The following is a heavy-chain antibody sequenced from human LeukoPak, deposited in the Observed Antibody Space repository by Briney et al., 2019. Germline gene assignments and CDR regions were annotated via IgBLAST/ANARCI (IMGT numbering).Heavy chain of an antibody. V-gene: IGHV3-30-3*01. J-gene: IGHJ4*02. CDR2: VSFDGSSE. CDR1: GFIFSDFA. CDR3: AKDTDPYYDILSAYYTGNFEH. D-gene: IGHD3-9*01. Sequence: GGSLRLSCVGSGFIFSDFAIHWLRQAPGKGLEWVAVVSFDGSSEYNADSVKGRFTVSRDNSKNTVFLQMTSLRPEDMAMYYCAKDTDPYYDILSAYYTGNFEHWGQGTPVTVSS.